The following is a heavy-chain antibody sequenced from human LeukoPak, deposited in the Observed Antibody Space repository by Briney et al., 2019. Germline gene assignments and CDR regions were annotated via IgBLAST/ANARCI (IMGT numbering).Heavy chain of an antibody. V-gene: IGHV4-61*02. J-gene: IGHJ6*03. CDR3: ARAARYYNNYYMDV. Sequence: SETLSLTCTVSGGSISSGSYYWSWIRQPAGKGLEWIGRIYSSGSTNYNPSLKSRVTIAVDKAKNQLSLKLSSVTAADTAVYYCARAARYYNNYYMDVWGKGTTVTVSS. CDR1: GGSISSGSYY. D-gene: IGHD6-6*01. CDR2: IYSSGST.